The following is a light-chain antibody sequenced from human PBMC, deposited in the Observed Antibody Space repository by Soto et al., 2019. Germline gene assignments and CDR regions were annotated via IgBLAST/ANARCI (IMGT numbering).Light chain of an antibody. CDR2: AAS. J-gene: IGKJ2*01. CDR3: QQSYSTPYT. V-gene: IGKV1-39*01. CDR1: QDIGNF. Sequence: DIQMTQSPSSLSASVGDRVTIACQASQDIGNFLNWYQHKPGKAPKLLIYAASSLQSGVPSRFSGSGSGTDSTLTISSLQPEDFATYYCQQSYSTPYTFGQGTKLEIK.